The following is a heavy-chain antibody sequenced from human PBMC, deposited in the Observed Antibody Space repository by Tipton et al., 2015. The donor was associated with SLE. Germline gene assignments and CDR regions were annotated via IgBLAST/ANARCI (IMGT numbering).Heavy chain of an antibody. J-gene: IGHJ4*02. CDR1: GGPISSYY. Sequence: TLSLTCTVSGGPISSYYWSWIRQPPGKGLEWIGYIYYSGSTNYNPSLKSRVTISVDTSKNQFSLKLSSVTAADTAVYCCAGGWGSWPYYFDYWGQGTLVTVSS. CDR3: AGGWGSWPYYFDY. CDR2: IYYSGST. D-gene: IGHD6-13*01. V-gene: IGHV4-59*01.